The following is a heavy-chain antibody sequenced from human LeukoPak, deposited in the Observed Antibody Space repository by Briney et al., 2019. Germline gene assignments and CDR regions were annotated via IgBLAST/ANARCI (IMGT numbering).Heavy chain of an antibody. Sequence: GXSVKASCKASGGTFRTYVINWVRQAPGQGLEWMGGIIPIFGTANYAQKFQGRVTITADESTSTAYMELSSLRSEDTAVYYCARSRYSSVTSPFDYWGQGTLVTVSS. CDR2: IIPIFGTA. V-gene: IGHV1-69*13. J-gene: IGHJ4*02. CDR1: GGTFRTYV. D-gene: IGHD6-19*01. CDR3: ARSRYSSVTSPFDY.